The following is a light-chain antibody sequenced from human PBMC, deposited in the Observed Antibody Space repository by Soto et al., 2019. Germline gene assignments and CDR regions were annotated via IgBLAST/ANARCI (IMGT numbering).Light chain of an antibody. CDR3: QSYDSSRSVL. J-gene: IGLJ2*01. CDR2: DNS. Sequence: QSVLTQPPSVSGAPGQRVTISCTGSSSNIGAGYDVHWYQQLPGTAPKLLIYDNSNRPSGVPDRFSGSKSGTSASLAITGLQAEDEADYYCQSYDSSRSVLFGGGTKVTVL. CDR1: SSNIGAGYD. V-gene: IGLV1-40*01.